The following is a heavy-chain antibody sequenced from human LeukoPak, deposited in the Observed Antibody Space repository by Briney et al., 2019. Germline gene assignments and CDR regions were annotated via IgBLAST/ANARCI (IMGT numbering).Heavy chain of an antibody. V-gene: IGHV3-15*01. CDR3: TAGLGKTDDDS. J-gene: IGHJ4*02. CDR2: VRTTAEGETT. CDR1: GFIFNNAW. Sequence: GGSLRLSCEGSGFIFNNAWMSWIRQAPGKGLEWVGRVRTTAEGETTDYAAPVRSRFTISRDDSKSTVYLQMNSLETEDTAIYYCTAGLGKTDDDSWGQGTLVTVSS. D-gene: IGHD4-11*01.